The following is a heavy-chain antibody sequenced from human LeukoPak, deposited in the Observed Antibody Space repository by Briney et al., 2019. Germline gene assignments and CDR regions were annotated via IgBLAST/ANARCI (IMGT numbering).Heavy chain of an antibody. V-gene: IGHV4-34*01. J-gene: IGHJ5*02. D-gene: IGHD2-2*01. CDR1: GGSFSGYY. Sequence: SETLSLTCAVYGGSFSGYYWTWIRQPPGKGLEWIGEINDSGSTNYNPSLNSRLTISVDTSENQFSLRLVSVTAADTAVYYCARHGYCSSSSCLGNWFDPWDQGALVTVSS. CDR2: INDSGST. CDR3: ARHGYCSSSSCLGNWFDP.